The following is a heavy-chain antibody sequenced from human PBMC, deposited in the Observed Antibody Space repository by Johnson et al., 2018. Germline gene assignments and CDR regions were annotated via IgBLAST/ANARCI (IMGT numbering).Heavy chain of an antibody. CDR3: ARTTLLRNYYGSGFYGMDV. CDR1: GVSISSYY. Sequence: QVQLQESGPGLVKPSETLSLTCTVSGVSISSYYWSWIRQPPGKGLEWIGYIYYSGSTNYNPSLKSRVTISVDTSKNQFSLKLSSVTAADTAVYYCARTTLLRNYYGSGFYGMDVWGQGTTVTVSS. CDR2: IYYSGST. D-gene: IGHD3-10*01. V-gene: IGHV4-59*01. J-gene: IGHJ6*02.